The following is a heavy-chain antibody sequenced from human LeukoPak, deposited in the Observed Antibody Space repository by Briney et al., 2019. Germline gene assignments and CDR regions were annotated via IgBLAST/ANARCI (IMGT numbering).Heavy chain of an antibody. Sequence: GGSLRLSCAASGFTFSNYNMNWVRQAPGKGLEWVSYISSSSSTIYYADSMKGRFTISRDNSKNTLYLQMNSLRPEDTAIYYCARLSIQWTPEMYYFDYWGQGTLVTVSS. J-gene: IGHJ4*02. CDR2: ISSSSSTI. CDR1: GFTFSNYN. CDR3: ARLSIQWTPEMYYFDY. V-gene: IGHV3-48*01. D-gene: IGHD5-12*01.